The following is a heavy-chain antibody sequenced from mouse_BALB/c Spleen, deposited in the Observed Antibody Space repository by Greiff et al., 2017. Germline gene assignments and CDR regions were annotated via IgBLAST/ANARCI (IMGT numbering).Heavy chain of an antibody. J-gene: IGHJ2*01. CDR1: GFSLTSYG. CDR2: IWGDGST. CDR3: ARDANWGYFDY. Sequence: VKLVESGPGLVAPSQSLSITCTVSGFSLTSYGVSWVRQPPGKGLEWLGMIWGDGSTDYNSALKSRLSISKDNSKSQVFLKMNSLQTDDTARYYCARDANWGYFDYWGQGTTLTVSS. V-gene: IGHV2-6-7*01. D-gene: IGHD4-1*01.